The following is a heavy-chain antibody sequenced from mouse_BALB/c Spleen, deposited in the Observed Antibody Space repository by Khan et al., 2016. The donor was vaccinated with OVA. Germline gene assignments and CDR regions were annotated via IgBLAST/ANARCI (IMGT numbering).Heavy chain of an antibody. CDR3: ARPYYDDY. D-gene: IGHD2-10*01. CDR2: ILPGTGNT. J-gene: IGHJ2*01. CDR1: GYSFRSYC. Sequence: QVQLQQSGAELMKPGASVKISCKATGYSFRSYCIDWVKQRPVHGLEWFGAILPGTGNTNYNEKFEGKATFTADTSSNTAYLQLSSLTSDDSAVSYSARPYYDDYWGQGTTLTVSS. V-gene: IGHV1-9*01.